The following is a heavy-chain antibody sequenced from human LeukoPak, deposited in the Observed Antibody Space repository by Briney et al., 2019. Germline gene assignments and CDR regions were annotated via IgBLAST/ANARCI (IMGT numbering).Heavy chain of an antibody. D-gene: IGHD1-26*01. CDR3: ARSYIVSYSEDFDY. V-gene: IGHV4-61*01. CDR1: GASVSDGNYY. CDR2: MFYSEST. Sequence: SETLSLTCSVSGASVSDGNYYWSWIRQPPGKGLEWIGYMFYSESTKYNPSLKSRVTISVDRSKNQFSLQLSSMTAADTAIYYCARSYIVSYSEDFDYWGQGTLVTVSS. J-gene: IGHJ4*02.